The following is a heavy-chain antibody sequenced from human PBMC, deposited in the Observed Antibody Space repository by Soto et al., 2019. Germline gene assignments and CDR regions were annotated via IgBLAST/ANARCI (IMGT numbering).Heavy chain of an antibody. Sequence: SVKVSCKASGGTFSSYAISWVRQAPGQGLEWMGGIIPIFGTANYAQKFQGRVTITADESTSTAYMELSSLRSEDTAVYYCASWSRGRDTAMVLDYRGQGTLVTVSS. CDR1: GGTFSSYA. J-gene: IGHJ4*02. CDR3: ASWSRGRDTAMVLDY. CDR2: IIPIFGTA. V-gene: IGHV1-69*13. D-gene: IGHD5-18*01.